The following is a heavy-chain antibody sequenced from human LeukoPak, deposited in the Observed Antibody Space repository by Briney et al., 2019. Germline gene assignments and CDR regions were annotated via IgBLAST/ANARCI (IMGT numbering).Heavy chain of an antibody. V-gene: IGHV1-18*01. CDR2: ISAYNGIT. J-gene: IGHJ3*02. CDR1: GYTFTSFG. Sequence: GASVKVSCKASGYTFTSFGISWVRQAPGQGLEWMGWISAYNGITNYAQKLQGRVTMTTDTSTSTAYMELRSLRSDDTAVYYCARDRPPGTMIVQDAFDIWGQGTMVTVSS. D-gene: IGHD3-22*01. CDR3: ARDRPPGTMIVQDAFDI.